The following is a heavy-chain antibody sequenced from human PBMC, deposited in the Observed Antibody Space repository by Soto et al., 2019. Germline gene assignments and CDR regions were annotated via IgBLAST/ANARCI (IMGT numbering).Heavy chain of an antibody. CDR2: IYYSGST. Sequence: NPSETLSVTCTVSGGSISSGGYYWSWIRQHPGKGLEWIGYIYYSGSTYYNPSLKSRVIISVDTSKNQFSLKLSSVTAADTAVYYCARGGSYYRTIDYWGQGTLVTVSS. D-gene: IGHD3-10*01. V-gene: IGHV4-31*03. CDR3: ARGGSYYRTIDY. J-gene: IGHJ4*02. CDR1: GGSISSGGYY.